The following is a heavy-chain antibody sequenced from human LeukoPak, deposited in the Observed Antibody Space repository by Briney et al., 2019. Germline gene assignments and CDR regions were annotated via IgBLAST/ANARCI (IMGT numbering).Heavy chain of an antibody. V-gene: IGHV3-48*03. J-gene: IGHJ5*02. Sequence: GGSLRLSCAASGFTFSSYEMNWVRQAPEKGLEWVSYISSSGSTIYYAYSVKGRFTISRDNAKNSLYLQMNSLRAEDTAVYYCARDTGSTFDPWGQGTLVTVSS. CDR3: ARDTGSTFDP. D-gene: IGHD4-11*01. CDR2: ISSSGSTI. CDR1: GFTFSSYE.